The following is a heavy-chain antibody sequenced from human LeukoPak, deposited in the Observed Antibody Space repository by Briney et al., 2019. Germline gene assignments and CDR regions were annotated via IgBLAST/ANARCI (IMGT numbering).Heavy chain of an antibody. V-gene: IGHV1-69*04. CDR2: IIPILGIA. D-gene: IGHD3-9*01. Sequence: ASVKVSCKASGGTFSSYAISWVRQAPGQGLEWMGRIIPILGIANYAQKFQGRVTITTDRSTSTAYMELSSLRSEDTAVYYCARDRVNWGYYDILTGYYKRSYYYYGMDVWGQGTTVTVSS. CDR1: GGTFSSYA. J-gene: IGHJ6*02. CDR3: ARDRVNWGYYDILTGYYKRSYYYYGMDV.